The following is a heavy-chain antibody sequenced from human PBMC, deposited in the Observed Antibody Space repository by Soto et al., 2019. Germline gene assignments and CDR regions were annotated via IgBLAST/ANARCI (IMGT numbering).Heavy chain of an antibody. CDR2: ISGSGGST. Sequence: EVQLLESGGGLVQPGGSLRLSCAASGFTFSSYDMSWVRQAPGKGLEWVSAISGSGGSTYYADSGKGRFTISRDNSKKTRYLQMNSLRAEDTAVYYCAKVGSYYFYSSGYLEGFDYWGQGTLVTVST. J-gene: IGHJ4*02. V-gene: IGHV3-23*01. D-gene: IGHD3-22*01. CDR1: GFTFSSYD. CDR3: AKVGSYYFYSSGYLEGFDY.